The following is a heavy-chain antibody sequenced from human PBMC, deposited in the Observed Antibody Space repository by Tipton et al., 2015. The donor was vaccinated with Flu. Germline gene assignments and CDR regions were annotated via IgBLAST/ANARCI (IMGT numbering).Heavy chain of an antibody. CDR3: VRARYYDFWSGFCGMDV. D-gene: IGHD3-3*01. Sequence: TLSLTCAVYGGSFSGYYWSWIRQPPGKGLEWIGEINHSGSTNYNPSLKGRVTISVDTSKNQFSLKLSSVTAADTAVYYCVRARYYDFWSGFCGMDVWGQGTPVTVSS. V-gene: IGHV4-34*01. J-gene: IGHJ6*02. CDR1: GGSFSGYY. CDR2: INHSGST.